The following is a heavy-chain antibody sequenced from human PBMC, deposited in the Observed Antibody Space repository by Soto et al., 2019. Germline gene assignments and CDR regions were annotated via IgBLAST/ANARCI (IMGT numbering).Heavy chain of an antibody. V-gene: IGHV3-33*01. J-gene: IGHJ2*01. CDR1: GFTFSSYG. Sequence: QVQLVESGGGVVQPGRSLRLSCAASGFTFSSYGMHWVRQAPGKGLEWVAVIWYDGSNKYYADSVKGRFTISRDNSKNTLDLQRKRRRGEGTAVFFRGGGGMVICFVMWYFDLWGRGTLVTVSS. CDR2: IWYDGSNK. D-gene: IGHD2-21*01. CDR3: GGGGMVICFVMWYFDL.